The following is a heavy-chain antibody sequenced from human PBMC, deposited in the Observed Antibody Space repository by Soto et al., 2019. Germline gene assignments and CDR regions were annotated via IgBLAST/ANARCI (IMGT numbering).Heavy chain of an antibody. CDR2: IYYSGTT. CDR1: GGSINNYY. J-gene: IGHJ4*02. Sequence: WETLSLTCTVSGGSINNYYWSWIRQPPGKGLQWIGYIYYSGTTRYNPSLKSRVTISVDTSKNQFSLKLTSVTAADTAVYYCVRGGSSQADYWGQGTLVTVSS. V-gene: IGHV4-59*01. D-gene: IGHD6-13*01. CDR3: VRGGSSQADY.